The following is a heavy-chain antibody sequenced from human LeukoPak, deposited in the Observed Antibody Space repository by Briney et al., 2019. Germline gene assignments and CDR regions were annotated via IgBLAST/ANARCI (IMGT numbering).Heavy chain of an antibody. J-gene: IGHJ4*02. CDR2: ISGNGGST. D-gene: IGHD2-2*01. V-gene: IGHV3-23*01. Sequence: PGGSLRLSCAASGFTFSSDGMSWVRQAPGKGLEWVSAISGNGGSTYYADSVKGRFTISRDNSKNTLYLQMNSLRAEDTAVYSCAKDALGYCSSTSCYGAYWGQGTLVTVFS. CDR3: AKDALGYCSSTSCYGAY. CDR1: GFTFSSDG.